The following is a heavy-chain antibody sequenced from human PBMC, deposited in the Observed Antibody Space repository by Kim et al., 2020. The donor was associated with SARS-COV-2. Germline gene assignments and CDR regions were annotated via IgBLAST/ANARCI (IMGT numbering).Heavy chain of an antibody. CDR2: INHSGST. Sequence: SETLSLTCAVYGGSFSGYYWSWIRQPPGKGLEWIGEINHSGSTNYNPSLKSRVTISVDTSKNQFSLKLSPVTAAATAVSYCARANYDSSSYYYGMDVWG. J-gene: IGHJ6*02. CDR1: GGSFSGYY. D-gene: IGHD3-22*01. V-gene: IGHV4-34*01. CDR3: ARANYDSSSYYYGMDV.